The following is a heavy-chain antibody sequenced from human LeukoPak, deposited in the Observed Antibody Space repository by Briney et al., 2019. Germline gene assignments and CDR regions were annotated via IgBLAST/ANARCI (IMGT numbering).Heavy chain of an antibody. V-gene: IGHV4-59*01. Sequence: SETLSLTCTVSGGSISSYYWSWIRQPPGKGLEWVGYIYYSGSTNYNPSLKSRVTISVDTSKNQFSLKLSSVTAADTAVYYCARSPRRSSWYRDWFDPWGQGTLVTVSS. J-gene: IGHJ5*02. CDR3: ARSPRRSSWYRDWFDP. D-gene: IGHD6-13*01. CDR1: GGSISSYY. CDR2: IYYSGST.